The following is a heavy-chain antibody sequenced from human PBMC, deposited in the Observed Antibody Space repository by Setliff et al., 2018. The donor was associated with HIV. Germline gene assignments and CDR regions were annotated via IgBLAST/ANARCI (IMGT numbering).Heavy chain of an antibody. J-gene: IGHJ4*02. CDR1: GYTFTSFG. CDR3: ARAAVAGPWRKLDY. CDR2: ISAYNGNT. Sequence: ASVKVSCKASGYTFTSFGISWVRQAPGQGLEWMGRISAYNGNTGHAQRLQGRVTMTTDTSTRTAYMELRSLRSDDTAVYYCARAAVAGPWRKLDYWGQGTLVTVSS. V-gene: IGHV1-18*01. D-gene: IGHD6-19*01.